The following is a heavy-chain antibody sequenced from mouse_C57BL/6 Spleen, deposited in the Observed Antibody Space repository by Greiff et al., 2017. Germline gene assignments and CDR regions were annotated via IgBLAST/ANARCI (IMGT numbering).Heavy chain of an antibody. J-gene: IGHJ2*01. V-gene: IGHV1-82*01. D-gene: IGHD2-3*01. CDR3: AIVDGYYLLYFDD. CDR1: GYAFSSSW. CDR2: IYPGDGDT. Sequence: QVQLKQSGPELVKPGASVKISCKASGYAFSSSWMNWVKQRPGKGLEWIGRIYPGDGDTNYNGKFKGKATLTADKSSSTAYMQLSRLTSEDSAVYFCAIVDGYYLLYFDDWGQGTTLTDSS.